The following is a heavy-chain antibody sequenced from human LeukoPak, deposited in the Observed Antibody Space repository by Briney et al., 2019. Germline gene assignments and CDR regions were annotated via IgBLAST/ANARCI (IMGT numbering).Heavy chain of an antibody. CDR1: GFTFSDYD. D-gene: IGHD2-2*01. Sequence: GGSLRLSCAASGFTFSDYDMSWIRQAPGKGRGGVSYISSSCSTIDYADSVKGRFTISRDNAKNSLYLQMTRLRAEDTAVYYCARDGGDQLLFFYYYMDVWGKGTTVTVSS. V-gene: IGHV3-11*04. CDR3: ARDGGDQLLFFYYYMDV. J-gene: IGHJ6*03. CDR2: ISSSCSTI.